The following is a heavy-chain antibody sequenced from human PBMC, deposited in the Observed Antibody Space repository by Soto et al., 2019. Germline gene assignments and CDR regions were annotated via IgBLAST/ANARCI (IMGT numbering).Heavy chain of an antibody. J-gene: IGHJ6*02. CDR3: AKDRADGHYDSSGYYYYYYGMDV. D-gene: IGHD3-22*01. Sequence: SLRLSCAASGFTFDDYAMHWVRQAPGKGLEWVSGISWNSGSIGYADSVKGRFTISRDNAKNSLYLQMNSLRAGDTALYYCAKDRADGHYDSSGYYYYYYGMDVWGQGTTVTVSS. CDR1: GFTFDDYA. V-gene: IGHV3-9*01. CDR2: ISWNSGSI.